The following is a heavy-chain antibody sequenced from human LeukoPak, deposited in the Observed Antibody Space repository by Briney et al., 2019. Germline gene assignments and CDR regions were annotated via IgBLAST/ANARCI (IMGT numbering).Heavy chain of an antibody. CDR3: AKDVRRCNGACT. J-gene: IGHJ5*02. CDR2: ISASGGDT. D-gene: IGHD2-8*01. Sequence: GGSLRLSCAASGFTFSTYSFSWVRQAPGKGLEWVSGISASGGDTFYADSVKGLFTISRDNSKNTVSLQMNSLRVEDTAIYYCAKDVRRCNGACTWGQGTLVTVSS. CDR1: GFTFSTYS. V-gene: IGHV3-23*01.